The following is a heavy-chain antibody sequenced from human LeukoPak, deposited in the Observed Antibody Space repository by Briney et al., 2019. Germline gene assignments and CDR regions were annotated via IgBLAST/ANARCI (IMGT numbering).Heavy chain of an antibody. J-gene: IGHJ5*02. CDR2: VYYTGTT. V-gene: IGHV4-39*07. D-gene: IGHD3-10*01. CDR1: GGSIRSSSHY. Sequence: SETLSLTCTVSGGSIRSSSHYWGWIRQSPGKGLEWIGTVYYTGTTYYNPSLKSRVTISVDTSKNQFSLRLSSVTAADTAIYYCARLGYSYASGITRAWFDPWGQGTLVTVSS. CDR3: ARLGYSYASGITRAWFDP.